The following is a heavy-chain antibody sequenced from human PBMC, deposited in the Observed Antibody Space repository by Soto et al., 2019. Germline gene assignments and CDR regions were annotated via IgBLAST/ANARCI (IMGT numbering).Heavy chain of an antibody. J-gene: IGHJ4*02. CDR1: GFTFSSYG. V-gene: IGHV3-30*18. Sequence: PGGSLRLSCAASGFTFSSYGIHWVRQAPGKGLEWVAVISYDGSNKYYADSVKGRFTISRDNSKNTLYLQMNSLRAEDTAVYYCAKARPLYSGSYSFLDYWGQGTLVTVSS. D-gene: IGHD1-26*01. CDR2: ISYDGSNK. CDR3: AKARPLYSGSYSFLDY.